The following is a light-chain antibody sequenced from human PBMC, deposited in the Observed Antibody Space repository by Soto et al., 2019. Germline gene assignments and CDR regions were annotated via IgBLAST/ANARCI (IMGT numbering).Light chain of an antibody. CDR2: SAT. J-gene: IGKJ2*01. CDR3: QQYDNWPAVT. CDR1: QSVSDK. V-gene: IGKV3-15*01. Sequence: ETVLTQSPATLSVSPGERATLSCRASQSVSDKLAWYQQRPGQAPRLLIYSATSRAFGIPARFSGSGSGTEVTPTITSLQSEDFAVYFCQQYDNWPAVTFGQGTKVDLK.